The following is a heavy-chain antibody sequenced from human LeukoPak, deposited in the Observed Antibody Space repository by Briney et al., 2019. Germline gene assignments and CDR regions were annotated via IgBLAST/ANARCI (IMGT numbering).Heavy chain of an antibody. CDR3: AKKVGLVSAPLYYFDV. Sequence: GGSLRLSCAASGFTFDDYAMHWVRQAPGKGLEWVSLISGDGGSTYYADSVKGRFTISRDNSKNTLFLQMNSLRAEDTAIYYCAKKVGLVSAPLYYFDVWGQGTLVTVSS. CDR1: GFTFDDYA. J-gene: IGHJ4*02. CDR2: ISGDGGST. V-gene: IGHV3-43*02. D-gene: IGHD5/OR15-5a*01.